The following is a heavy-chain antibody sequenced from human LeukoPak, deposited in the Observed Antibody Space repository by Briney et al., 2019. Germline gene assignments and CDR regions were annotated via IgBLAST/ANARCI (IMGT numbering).Heavy chain of an antibody. CDR3: VSFYETY. D-gene: IGHD2/OR15-2a*01. CDR1: GNYW. CDR2: INCDGSWT. V-gene: IGHV3-74*01. Sequence: GGSLRLSCAASGNYWMHWVRQAPGKGLVWVSHINCDGSWTSYADSVKGRFTISKDNAKNTVYLQMNSLRAEDTAVYYCVSFYETYWGRGTLVTVSS. J-gene: IGHJ4*02.